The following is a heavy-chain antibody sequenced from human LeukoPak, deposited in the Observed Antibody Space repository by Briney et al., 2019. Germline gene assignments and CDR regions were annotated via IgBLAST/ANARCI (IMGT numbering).Heavy chain of an antibody. Sequence: PGGSLRLSCAASGFTFSTYAMTWVRQAPGKGLEWVSGISGSGVSTYYADSVKGRFTISRDNSKNTLYVQMNSLRDEDTAVYYCARDPAAGYWYFDLWGRGTLVTVSS. CDR1: GFTFSTYA. D-gene: IGHD6-13*01. CDR3: ARDPAAGYWYFDL. V-gene: IGHV3-23*01. CDR2: ISGSGVST. J-gene: IGHJ2*01.